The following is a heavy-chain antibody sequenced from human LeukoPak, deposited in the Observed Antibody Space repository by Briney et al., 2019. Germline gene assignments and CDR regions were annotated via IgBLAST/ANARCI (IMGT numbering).Heavy chain of an antibody. CDR2: IYYSGST. V-gene: IGHV4-39*07. CDR1: GGSISSSSYY. J-gene: IGHJ3*02. Sequence: PSETLSLTCTVSGGSISSSSYYWGWIRQPPGKGLEWIGSIYYSGSTYYNPSLKSRVTISVDTSKNQFSLKLSSVTAADTAVYYCARVESYSSSWYSAFDIWGQGTMVTVSS. CDR3: ARVESYSSSWYSAFDI. D-gene: IGHD6-13*01.